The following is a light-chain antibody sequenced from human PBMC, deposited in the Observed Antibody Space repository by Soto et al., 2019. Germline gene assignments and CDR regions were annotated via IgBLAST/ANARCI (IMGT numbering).Light chain of an antibody. CDR1: SSDVGGYYF. Sequence: QSALTQPASVSGSPGQSITISCTGTSSDVGGYYFVSSYQQHPGKAPKLMIFEVSKRPSGVSNRFSGSKSGNTASLTISGLQAEDEADYYCSSYTSTHTPVVFGGGTKLTVL. CDR3: SSYTSTHTPVV. CDR2: EVS. V-gene: IGLV2-14*01. J-gene: IGLJ3*02.